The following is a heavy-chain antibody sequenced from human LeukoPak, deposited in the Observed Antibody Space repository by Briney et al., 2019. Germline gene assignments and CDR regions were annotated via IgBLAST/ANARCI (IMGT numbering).Heavy chain of an antibody. CDR2: INHSGST. CDR3: ARVRVGATYGHYYYYYYMDV. Sequence: SETLSLTCAVYGGSFSGYYWSWIRQPPGKGLEWIGEINHSGSTNYNPSLKSRVTISVDTSKNQFSLKLSSVTAADTAVYYCARVRVGATYGHYYYYYYMDVWGKGTTVTVSS. V-gene: IGHV4-34*01. CDR1: GGSFSGYY. D-gene: IGHD1-26*01. J-gene: IGHJ6*03.